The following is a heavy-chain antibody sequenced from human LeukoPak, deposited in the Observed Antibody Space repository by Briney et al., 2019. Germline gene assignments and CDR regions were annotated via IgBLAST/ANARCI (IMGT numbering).Heavy chain of an antibody. CDR3: ARVSGRRRYDLGY. CDR2: MNPNSGNT. V-gene: IGHV1-8*01. J-gene: IGHJ4*02. Sequence: ASVKVSCKASGYTFTSYDINWVRQATGRGLEWMGWMNPNSGNTGYAQKFQGRVTMTRNTSISTAYMELSSLRSEDTAVYYCARVSGRRRYDLGYWGQGTLVTVSS. CDR1: GYTFTSYD. D-gene: IGHD5-12*01.